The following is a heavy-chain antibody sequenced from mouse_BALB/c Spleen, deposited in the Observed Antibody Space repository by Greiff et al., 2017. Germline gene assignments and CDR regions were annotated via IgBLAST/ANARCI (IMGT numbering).Heavy chain of an antibody. CDR1: GFTFTDYY. CDR3: ARDEGGYYFDY. CDR2: IRNKANGYTT. V-gene: IGHV7-3*02. D-gene: IGHD1-1*02. Sequence: EVKLMESGGGLVQPGGSLRLSCATSGFTFTDYYMSWVRQPPGKALEWLGFIRNKANGYTTEYSASVKGRFTISRDNSQSILYLQMNTLRAEDSATYYCARDEGGYYFDYWGQGTTLTVSS. J-gene: IGHJ2*01.